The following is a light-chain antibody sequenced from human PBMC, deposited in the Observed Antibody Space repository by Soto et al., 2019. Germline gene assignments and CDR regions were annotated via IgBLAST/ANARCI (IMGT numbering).Light chain of an antibody. CDR1: QSVSSN. J-gene: IGKJ2*01. V-gene: IGKV3-15*01. Sequence: VVMTQSPATLSVSPGERATLSCRASQSVSSNLAWYQQRHGQATRLLIYGASTRATGIPARFSGSGSGTEFTLTISSLQSEDFAVYSCQQFNNWPLDPMYTFGQGTKLEIK. CDR3: QQFNNWPLDPMYT. CDR2: GAS.